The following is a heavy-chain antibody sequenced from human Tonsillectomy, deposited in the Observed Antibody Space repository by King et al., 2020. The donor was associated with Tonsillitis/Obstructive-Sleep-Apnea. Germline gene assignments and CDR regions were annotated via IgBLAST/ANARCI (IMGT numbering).Heavy chain of an antibody. J-gene: IGHJ3*02. Sequence: VQLQQWGAGPLKPSETLSLTCAVYGGSFNDYYWRWIRQPPGKGLEWIGEIHHSGSPNYNPSLKSRVTISVDTSKNQFSLKLSSVTAADTAVYYCARGLYYYDSSGYSQDAFDIWGQGTMVTVSS. CDR1: GGSFNDYY. CDR2: IHHSGSP. V-gene: IGHV4-34*01. D-gene: IGHD3-22*01. CDR3: ARGLYYYDSSGYSQDAFDI.